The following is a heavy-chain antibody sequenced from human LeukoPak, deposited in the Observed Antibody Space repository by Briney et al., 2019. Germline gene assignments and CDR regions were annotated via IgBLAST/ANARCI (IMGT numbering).Heavy chain of an antibody. CDR3: ASQGSRWLAPFDY. CDR1: GGSFSGYY. V-gene: IGHV4-34*01. D-gene: IGHD6-19*01. CDR2: INHSGST. J-gene: IGHJ4*02. Sequence: SETLSLTCAVYGGSFSGYYWSWIRQPPGKGLXWIGEINHSGSTNYNPSLKSRVTISVDTSKNQFSLKLSSVTAADTAVYYCASQGSRWLAPFDYWGQGTLVTVSS.